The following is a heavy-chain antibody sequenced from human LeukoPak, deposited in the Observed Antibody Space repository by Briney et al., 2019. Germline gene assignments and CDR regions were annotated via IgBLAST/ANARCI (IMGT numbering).Heavy chain of an antibody. D-gene: IGHD3-10*01. CDR3: EKEIGAYMVRGVKGFDY. Sequence: GGSLRLSCAASGFTFSSYAMSWVRQAPGKGLEWVSAISGSGGSTYYADSVKGRFTISRDNSKNTLYLQMNSLRAEDTAVYYCEKEIGAYMVRGVKGFDYWGQGTLVTVSS. J-gene: IGHJ4*02. CDR1: GFTFSSYA. V-gene: IGHV3-23*01. CDR2: ISGSGGST.